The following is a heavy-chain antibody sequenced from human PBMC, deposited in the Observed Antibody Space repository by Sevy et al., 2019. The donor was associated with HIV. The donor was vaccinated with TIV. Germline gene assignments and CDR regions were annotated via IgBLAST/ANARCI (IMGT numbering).Heavy chain of an antibody. CDR1: GDSVSSNRAA. V-gene: IGHV6-1*01. CDR3: TRGAHSLDY. CDR2: TYYRSKWYT. J-gene: IGHJ4*02. D-gene: IGHD2-15*01. Sequence: SQTLSLTCVISGDSVSSNRAAWSWIRQSPSRGLEWLGRTYYRSKWYTDYAVSVKSRITMNPDTSKNQVSLQLNSVTPEDTAVYYCTRGAHSLDYWGQGTLVTVSS.